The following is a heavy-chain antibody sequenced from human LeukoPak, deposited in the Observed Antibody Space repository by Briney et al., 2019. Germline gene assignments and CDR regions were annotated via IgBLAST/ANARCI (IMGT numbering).Heavy chain of an antibody. CDR1: GFTFGDYA. V-gene: IGHV3-49*04. CDR3: TRDSSGWFQPFDY. D-gene: IGHD6-19*01. J-gene: IGHJ4*02. CDR2: IRSKAYGGTT. Sequence: GGSLRLSCTASGFTFGDYAMNWVRQAPGKGLEWIGFIRSKAYGGTTEYAASAKGRFTISRDDSKSIAYLQMNSLKTEDTAVYYCTRDSSGWFQPFDYWGQGTWSPSPQ.